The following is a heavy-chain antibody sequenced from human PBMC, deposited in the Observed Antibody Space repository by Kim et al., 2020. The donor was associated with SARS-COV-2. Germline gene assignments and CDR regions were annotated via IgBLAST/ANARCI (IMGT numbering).Heavy chain of an antibody. J-gene: IGHJ6*02. CDR1: GYTFTGYY. CDR3: ARGGGRPGYCSGGSCYPSPYYYYYGMDV. D-gene: IGHD2-15*01. Sequence: ASVKVPCKASGYTFTGYYMHWVRQAPGQGLEWMGWINPNSGGTNYAQKFQGWVTMTRDTSISTAYMELSRLRSDDTAVYYCARGGGRPGYCSGGSCYPSPYYYYYGMDVWGQGTTVTVSS. CDR2: INPNSGGT. V-gene: IGHV1-2*04.